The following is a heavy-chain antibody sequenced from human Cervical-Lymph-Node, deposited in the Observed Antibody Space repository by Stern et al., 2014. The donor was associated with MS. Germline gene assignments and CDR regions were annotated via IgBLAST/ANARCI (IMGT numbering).Heavy chain of an antibody. V-gene: IGHV7-4-1*02. CDR2: IHTSTGNP. CDR1: GYTFTTYA. Sequence: LVQSGSELKKPGASVNVSCKASGYTFTTYAINWVRQAPGQGLEWMGWIHTSTGNPTYAQGFTGRFVFSLDTSVSTAYLQISRLKAEDTAVYYCARGYSSGWYSSGYFDLWGRGTLVTVSS. D-gene: IGHD6-19*01. CDR3: ARGYSSGWYSSGYFDL. J-gene: IGHJ2*01.